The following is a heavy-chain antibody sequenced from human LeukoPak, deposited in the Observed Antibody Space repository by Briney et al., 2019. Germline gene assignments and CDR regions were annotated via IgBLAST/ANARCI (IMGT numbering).Heavy chain of an antibody. CDR3: ARRFYGTLD. CDR2: MHPGDSDT. CDR1: GYSFTNYW. D-gene: IGHD4-17*01. V-gene: IGHV5-51*01. J-gene: IGHJ4*02. Sequence: GESLKISCKGSGYSFTNYWIGWVRQMPGKGLAWVGIMHPGDSDTRYSPSFQGRVTISADKSISTAYLQWSSLKASDTAMFYCARRFYGTLDWGQGTLVTVSS.